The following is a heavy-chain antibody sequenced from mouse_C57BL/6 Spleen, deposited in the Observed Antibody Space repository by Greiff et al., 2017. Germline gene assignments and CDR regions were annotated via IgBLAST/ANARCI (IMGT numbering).Heavy chain of an antibody. CDR2: IHPNSGST. CDR1: GYTFTSYW. Sequence: QVQLQQPGAELVKPGASVKLSCKASGYTFTSYWMHWVKQRPGQGLEWIGMIHPNSGSTNYNEKFKSKATLTVDKSSSTAYMQLSSLTSEDSAVXYCARSTAQATYEAMDYWGQGTSVTVSS. D-gene: IGHD3-2*02. J-gene: IGHJ4*01. V-gene: IGHV1-64*01. CDR3: ARSTAQATYEAMDY.